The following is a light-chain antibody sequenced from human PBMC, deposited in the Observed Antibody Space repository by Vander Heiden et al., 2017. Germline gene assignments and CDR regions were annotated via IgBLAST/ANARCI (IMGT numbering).Light chain of an antibody. J-gene: IGKJ1*01. V-gene: IGKV4-1*01. CDR3: QQYYSTPWT. Sequence: DIVMTQSPDSLAQSLGASATINCKSSQSVLYSYNNNNYLAWYQQKPGQPPKLLIYWASTRESGVPDRFSGSGSGTEFTLTISSLQAEDVAVYYCQQYYSTPWTFGQGTKVEIK. CDR2: WAS. CDR1: QSVLYSYNNNNY.